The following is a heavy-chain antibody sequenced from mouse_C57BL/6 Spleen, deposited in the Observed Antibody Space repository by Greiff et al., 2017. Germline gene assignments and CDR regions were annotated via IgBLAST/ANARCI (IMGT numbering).Heavy chain of an antibody. J-gene: IGHJ1*03. Sequence: VQLQESGAELVRPGASVTLSCKASGYTFTDYEMHWVKQTPVHGLEWIGAIDPETGGTAYNQKFKGKAILTADKSSSTAYMELRSLTSEDSAVYYCTRYGSRTGYFEVWGTGTTVTVSS. D-gene: IGHD1-1*01. CDR1: GYTFTDYE. CDR3: TRYGSRTGYFEV. V-gene: IGHV1-15*01. CDR2: IDPETGGT.